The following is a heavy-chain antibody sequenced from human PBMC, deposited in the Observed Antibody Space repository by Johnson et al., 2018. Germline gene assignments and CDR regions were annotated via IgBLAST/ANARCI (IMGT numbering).Heavy chain of an antibody. CDR1: GFTFSSYS. D-gene: IGHD3-10*01. CDR2: ISSSSSYI. CDR3: ARELHQMTFGEGAFDI. J-gene: IGHJ3*02. Sequence: QLVESGGGLVKPXGSLRLSXAASGFTFSSYSMNWVRQAPGKGLEWVSSISSSSSYIYYADSVKCRFTISRDNAKNSLYLQMNSLGAEDTAVYYCARELHQMTFGEGAFDIWGQGTMVTVSS. V-gene: IGHV3-21*01.